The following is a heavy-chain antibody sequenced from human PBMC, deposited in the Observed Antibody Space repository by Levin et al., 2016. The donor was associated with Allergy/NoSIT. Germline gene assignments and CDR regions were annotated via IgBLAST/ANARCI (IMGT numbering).Heavy chain of an antibody. V-gene: IGHV4-59*01. D-gene: IGHD7-27*01. CDR1: GGSISSYY. CDR2: IYYSGST. J-gene: IGHJ4*02. Sequence: SETLSLTCTVSGGSISSYYWSWIRQPPGKGLEWIGYIYYSGSTNYNPSLKSRVTISVDTSKNQFSLKLSSVTAADTAVYYCARSVGTGAFDYWGQGTLVTVSS. CDR3: ARSVGTGAFDY.